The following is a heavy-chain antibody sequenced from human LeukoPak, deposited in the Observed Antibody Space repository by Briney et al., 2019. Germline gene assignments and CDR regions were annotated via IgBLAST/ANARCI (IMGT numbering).Heavy chain of an antibody. CDR3: AIPSTYYDFWSGYYTGNYFDY. V-gene: IGHV1-8*03. Sequence: ASVKVSCTASGYTFTSYDINWVRQATGQGLEWMGWMNPNSGNTGYAQKFQGRVTITRNTSISTAYMELSSLRSEDTAVYYCAIPSTYYDFWSGYYTGNYFDYWGQGTLVTVSS. CDR1: GYTFTSYD. D-gene: IGHD3-3*01. CDR2: MNPNSGNT. J-gene: IGHJ4*02.